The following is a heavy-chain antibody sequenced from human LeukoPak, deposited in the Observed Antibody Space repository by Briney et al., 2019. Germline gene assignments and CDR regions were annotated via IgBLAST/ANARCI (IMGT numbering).Heavy chain of an antibody. D-gene: IGHD3-10*01. J-gene: IGHJ4*02. CDR3: AKDYYGSGRDNPFDY. CDR2: ISSSGGST. CDR1: GFTFSSYA. V-gene: IGHV3-23*01. Sequence: GGSLRLSCAASGFTFSSYAMSWVRQAPGKGLEWVSAISSSGGSTYYADSVKGRFTISRDNSKNTLYLQMNSLRAEDTAVYYCAKDYYGSGRDNPFDYWGQGTLVTVSS.